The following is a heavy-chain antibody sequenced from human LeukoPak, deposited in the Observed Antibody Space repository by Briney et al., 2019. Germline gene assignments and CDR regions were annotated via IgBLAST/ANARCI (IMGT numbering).Heavy chain of an antibody. Sequence: PSQTLSLTCAVSGGSTSSGGYSWSWIRQPPGKGLEWIGYIYHSGSTYYNPSLKSRVTISVDRSKNQFSLKLSSVTAADTAVYYCARGPSPTNWFDPWGQGTLVTASS. D-gene: IGHD1-26*01. CDR2: IYHSGST. CDR3: ARGPSPTNWFDP. V-gene: IGHV4-30-2*01. CDR1: GGSTSSGGYS. J-gene: IGHJ5*02.